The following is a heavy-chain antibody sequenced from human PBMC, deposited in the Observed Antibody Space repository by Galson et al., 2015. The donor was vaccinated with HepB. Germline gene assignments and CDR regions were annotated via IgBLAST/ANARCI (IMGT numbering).Heavy chain of an antibody. J-gene: IGHJ6*02. CDR3: AREVNDYYYGMDV. V-gene: IGHV3-33*01. Sequence: SLRLSCAASGFTFSSYGIHWVRQAPGKGLEWVAVIWYDGSNKYYADSVKGRFTISRDNSKNTLYLQMNSLRAEDTAVYYCAREVNDYYYGMDVWGQGTTVTVSS. D-gene: IGHD3-22*01. CDR1: GFTFSSYG. CDR2: IWYDGSNK.